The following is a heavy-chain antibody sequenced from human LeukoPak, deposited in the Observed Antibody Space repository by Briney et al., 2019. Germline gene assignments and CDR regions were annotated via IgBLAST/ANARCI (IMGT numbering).Heavy chain of an antibody. J-gene: IGHJ4*02. CDR3: ARGLTLLGYCSSTSCLMNY. CDR1: GFTLSSYW. CDR2: IDSDGSTT. D-gene: IGHD2-2*01. Sequence: GGSPRLSCAVSGFTLSSYWMHWVRQAPGKGLVWVSRIDSDGSTTDYADSVKGRFTISRDNANNTLYLQMNSLRAEDAGVYYCARGLTLLGYCSSTSCLMNYWGQGTLVTVSS. V-gene: IGHV3-74*01.